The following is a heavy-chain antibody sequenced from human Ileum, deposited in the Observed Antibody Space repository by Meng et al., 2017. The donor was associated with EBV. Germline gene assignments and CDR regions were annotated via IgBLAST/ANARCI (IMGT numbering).Heavy chain of an antibody. Sequence: RLQPTGSDPGLVKPSETLSLPCTVPGDSIGNSDASWNWIRQSPGKGLEWIASIYRSGSTYYDPSLKSRVTISLDTSKNQFSLKLSSVTAADTAVYYCARDPAYPRGLFDSWGQGTLVTVSS. V-gene: IGHV4-39*06. D-gene: IGHD3-10*01. J-gene: IGHJ4*02. CDR3: ARDPAYPRGLFDS. CDR1: GDSIGNSDAS. CDR2: IYRSGST.